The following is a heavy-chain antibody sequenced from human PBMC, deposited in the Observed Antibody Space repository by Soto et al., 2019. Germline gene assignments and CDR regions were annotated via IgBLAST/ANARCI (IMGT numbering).Heavy chain of an antibody. CDR1: GFTFDDYT. V-gene: IGHV3-43*01. D-gene: IGHD3-3*01. Sequence: GGSLRLSCAASGFTFDDYTMHWVRQAPGKGLEWVSLISWDGGSTYYADSVKGRFTISRDNSKNSLYLQMNSLRTEDTALYYCAKVIHDFWSGYYYYGMDVWGQGTTVTVSS. CDR3: AKVIHDFWSGYYYYGMDV. CDR2: ISWDGGST. J-gene: IGHJ6*02.